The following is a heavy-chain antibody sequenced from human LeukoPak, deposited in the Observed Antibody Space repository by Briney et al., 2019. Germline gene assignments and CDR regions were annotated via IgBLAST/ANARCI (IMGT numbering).Heavy chain of an antibody. V-gene: IGHV3-7*01. J-gene: IGHJ4*02. D-gene: IGHD2-2*01. CDR3: ATSGGYCSSTSCHEVDY. CDR2: INLDGSEK. CDR1: GFTFSSYW. Sequence: GGSLRLSCAASGFTFSSYWMTWVRQAPGKGLEWVANINLDGSEKYYVDSVKGRFTISRDNAKNSLYLQINSLRADDTAVYYCATSGGYCSSTSCHEVDYWGQGTLVTVSS.